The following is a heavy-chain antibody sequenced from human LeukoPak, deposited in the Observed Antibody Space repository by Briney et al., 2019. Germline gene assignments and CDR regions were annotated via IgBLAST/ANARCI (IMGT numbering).Heavy chain of an antibody. V-gene: IGHV1-8*03. CDR2: MNPNSGNT. D-gene: IGHD3-3*01. CDR3: ARDMLRFFSGSAYYYMDV. J-gene: IGHJ6*03. Sequence: GASVKVSCKASGYTFTSYDINWVRQATGQGLEWMGWMNPNSGNTGYAQKFQGRVTITRNTSISTAYMELSSLRSEDTAVYYCARDMLRFFSGSAYYYMDVWGKGTTVTISS. CDR1: GYTFTSYD.